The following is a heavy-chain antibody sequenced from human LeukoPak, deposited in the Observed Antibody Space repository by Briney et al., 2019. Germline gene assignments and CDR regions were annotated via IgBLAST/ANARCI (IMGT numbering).Heavy chain of an antibody. J-gene: IGHJ4*02. CDR3: ARHNDYGDYVVDY. CDR1: GGSFSGYY. CDR2: IYYSGST. Sequence: KPSETLSLTCAVYGGSFSGYYWSWIRQPPGKGLEWIGSIYYSGSTYYNPPLKSRVTISVDTSKNQFSLKLSSVTAADTAVYYCARHNDYGDYVVDYWGQGTLVTVSS. D-gene: IGHD4-17*01. V-gene: IGHV4-34*01.